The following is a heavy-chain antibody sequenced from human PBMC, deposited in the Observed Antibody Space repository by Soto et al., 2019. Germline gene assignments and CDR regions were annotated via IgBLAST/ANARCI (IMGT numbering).Heavy chain of an antibody. CDR3: ARDGSGSYFYRFDP. D-gene: IGHD3-10*01. V-gene: IGHV4-59*01. CDR2: IYYSGST. J-gene: IGHJ5*02. CDR1: AGAISSYH. Sequence: PSETLSHPCTVSAGAISSYHWRWFRQPPGKGLEWIGYIYYSGSTNYNPSLKSRVTISVDTSKNQFSLKLSSVTAADTAVYYCARDGSGSYFYRFDPSGQGTLVTVS.